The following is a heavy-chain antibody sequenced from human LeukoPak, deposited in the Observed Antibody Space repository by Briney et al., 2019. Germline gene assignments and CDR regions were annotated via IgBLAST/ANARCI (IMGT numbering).Heavy chain of an antibody. CDR2: IYYSGNT. D-gene: IGHD3-10*01. V-gene: IGHV4-31*03. CDR3: AREGTAHAFDI. CDR1: GDSIFSASYY. Sequence: SETLSLTCTVSGDSIFSASYYWGWLRQHPGKGLEWIGFIYYSGNTYYSSSLKSRITISIDSSKNQFSRSLSSVTVADTAVYYCAREGTAHAFDIWGQGTMVTVSS. J-gene: IGHJ3*02.